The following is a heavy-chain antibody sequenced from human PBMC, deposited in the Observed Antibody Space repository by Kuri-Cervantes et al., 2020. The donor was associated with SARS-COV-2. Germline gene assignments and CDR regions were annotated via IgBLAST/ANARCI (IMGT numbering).Heavy chain of an antibody. CDR2: ISSSSSTI. CDR3: ARVAATTWGAFDI. CDR1: GFTFSSYS. D-gene: IGHD2-15*01. Sequence: GESLKISCAASGFTFSSYSMNWVRQAPGKGLEWVSYISSSSSTIYYADSVKGRFTISRDNAKNSLYLQMNSLRAEDTAVYYCARVAATTWGAFDIWGQGTMVTVSS. J-gene: IGHJ3*02. V-gene: IGHV3-48*01.